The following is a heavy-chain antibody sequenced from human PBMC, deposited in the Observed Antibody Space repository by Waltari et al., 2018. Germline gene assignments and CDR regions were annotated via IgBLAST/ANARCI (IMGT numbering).Heavy chain of an antibody. CDR3: VRTFSAGTASLY. D-gene: IGHD6-13*01. CDR2: IKEDGSEK. V-gene: IGHV3-7*01. CDR1: VFFLSSYW. Sequence: VHLVASGGSRVQRGGYLSLSCATSVFFLSSYWMSWDRQAPGKGLEWGANIKEDGSEKYYVDSVKGRFTISRDNAESSLSLQMNSLRSEDTALYYCVRTFSAGTASLYWGQGTLVSVSS. J-gene: IGHJ4*02.